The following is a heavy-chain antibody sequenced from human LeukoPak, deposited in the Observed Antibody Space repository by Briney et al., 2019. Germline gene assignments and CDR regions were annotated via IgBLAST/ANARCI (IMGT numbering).Heavy chain of an antibody. J-gene: IGHJ6*03. CDR3: ARHESSMVRGVPAFYYMDV. V-gene: IGHV4-39*01. Sequence: SETLSLTCTVSGGSVSSSGYYWGWIRQPPGKGLEWIGSIYSSGNTYYNPSLKSRVSIFVDTSKNQFSLRLSSVTAADTAVYYCARHESSMVRGVPAFYYMDVWGKGTTVTVSS. CDR2: IYSSGNT. D-gene: IGHD3-10*01. CDR1: GGSVSSSGYY.